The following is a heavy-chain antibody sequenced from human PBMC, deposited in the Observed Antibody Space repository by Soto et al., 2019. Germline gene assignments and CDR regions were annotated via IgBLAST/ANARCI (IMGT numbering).Heavy chain of an antibody. Sequence: QVQLVQSGAEVKKPGASVKVSCKASGYTFTGYYMHWVRQAPGQGLEWMGWINPNRGGTNYAQKFQGWATITRHTSISPAYMELTRLRSDDTAVYSCARSNTLYRNCFAPWGQGTLVTVSS. V-gene: IGHV1-2*04. CDR3: ARSNTLYRNCFAP. CDR2: INPNRGGT. J-gene: IGHJ5*02. CDR1: GYTFTGYY. D-gene: IGHD2-2*01.